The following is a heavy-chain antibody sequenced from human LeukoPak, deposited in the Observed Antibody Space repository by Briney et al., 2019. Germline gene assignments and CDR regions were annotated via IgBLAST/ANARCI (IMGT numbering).Heavy chain of an antibody. V-gene: IGHV3-23*01. CDR3: ARGGGYSYGSFDY. CDR2: ISRSGGST. CDR1: GITFSSYG. J-gene: IGHJ4*02. D-gene: IGHD5-18*01. Sequence: GGSLRLSCAASGITFSSYGMGWVRQAPGKGLEWVSSISRSGGSTHYADSVKGRFTISRDNAKNTLYLQMNSLRAEDTAVYYCARGGGYSYGSFDYWGQGTLVTVSS.